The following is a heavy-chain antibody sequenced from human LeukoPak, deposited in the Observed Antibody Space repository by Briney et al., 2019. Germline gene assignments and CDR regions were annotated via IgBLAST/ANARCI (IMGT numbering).Heavy chain of an antibody. Sequence: SETLSLTCTVSGGSISSYYWSWIRQPPGKGLEWIGYIYYSGSTNYSPSLKSRVTISLDTSKNQFSLKLSSVTAADTAVYYCARSELLWFGGVNSGFDYWGPRTLVTVSS. CDR1: GGSISSYY. V-gene: IGHV4-59*01. J-gene: IGHJ4*02. D-gene: IGHD3-10*01. CDR3: ARSELLWFGGVNSGFDY. CDR2: IYYSGST.